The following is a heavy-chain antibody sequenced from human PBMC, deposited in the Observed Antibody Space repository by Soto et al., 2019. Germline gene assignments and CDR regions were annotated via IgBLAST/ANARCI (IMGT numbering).Heavy chain of an antibody. D-gene: IGHD2-2*01. V-gene: IGHV3-11*06. CDR2: ISSRGNYT. CDR3: ARDGGVIIAAATGGGYGMDV. J-gene: IGHJ6*02. CDR1: GFTFSDYY. Sequence: HVQMVESGGDLVKPGGSLRLSCAVSGFTFSDYYMSWIRQAPEKGLEWVAYISSRGNYTNYADSVRGRFTNSRDNVKNSLFLQMNSLRDEDTAVYYCARDGGVIIAAATGGGYGMDVWGQGTTVIVSS.